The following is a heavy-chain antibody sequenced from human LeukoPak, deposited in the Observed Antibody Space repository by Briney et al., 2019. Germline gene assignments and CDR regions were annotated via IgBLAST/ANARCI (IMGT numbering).Heavy chain of an antibody. CDR3: AGGTTWIQLWSFDY. Sequence: GGSLRLSCTASGFTFSSYSMNWVRQAPGKGLEWVSSISSSSSYIYYADSVKGRFTISRDNAKNSLYLQMNSLRAEDTAVYYCAGGTTWIQLWSFDYWGQGTLVTVSS. CDR1: GFTFSSYS. J-gene: IGHJ4*02. D-gene: IGHD5-18*01. CDR2: ISSSSSYI. V-gene: IGHV3-21*01.